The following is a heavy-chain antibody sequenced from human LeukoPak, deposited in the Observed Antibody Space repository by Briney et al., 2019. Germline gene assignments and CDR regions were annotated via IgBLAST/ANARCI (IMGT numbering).Heavy chain of an antibody. CDR2: ISSSSSYI. CDR3: ARVVGADHDAFDI. D-gene: IGHD1-26*01. V-gene: IGHV3-21*01. J-gene: IGHJ3*02. CDR1: GFTFSSYE. Sequence: GGSLRLSCAASGFTFSSYEMNWVRQAPGKGLEWVSSISSSSSYIYYADSVKGRFTISRDNAKNSLYLQMNSLRAEDTAVYYCARVVGADHDAFDIWGQGTMVTVSS.